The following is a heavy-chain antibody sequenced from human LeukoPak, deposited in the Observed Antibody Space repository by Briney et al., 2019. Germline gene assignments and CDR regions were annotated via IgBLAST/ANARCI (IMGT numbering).Heavy chain of an antibody. CDR3: ARAAVVSSYFDY. CDR1: GFTFSNYA. J-gene: IGHJ4*02. Sequence: GGSLRLSCAASGFTFSNYAIHWVRQTPGKGLEWVAVISYDGSIKFYADSVNGRFTISRDNSENTLYLQMNSLRAEDTAVYYCARAAVVSSYFDYWGQGTLVTVSS. CDR2: ISYDGSIK. V-gene: IGHV3-30-3*01. D-gene: IGHD2-15*01.